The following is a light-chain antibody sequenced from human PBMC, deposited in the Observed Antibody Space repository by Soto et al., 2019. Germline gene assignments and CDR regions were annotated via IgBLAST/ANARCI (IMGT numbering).Light chain of an antibody. CDR3: AAWDDSLKGV. Sequence: QSVLTQPPSASGTPGQRVTISCSGSSSNIGVNTVNWYQQLPGTAPKLLIYNDDQRPSGVPDRFSGSKSGTSASLAISGLQSEDEADYYCAAWDDSLKGVFGGGTKVTVL. CDR1: SSNIGVNT. CDR2: NDD. V-gene: IGLV1-44*01. J-gene: IGLJ3*02.